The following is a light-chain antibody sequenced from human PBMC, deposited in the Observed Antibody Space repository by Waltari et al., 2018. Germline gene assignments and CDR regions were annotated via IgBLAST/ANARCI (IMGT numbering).Light chain of an antibody. CDR2: LGS. V-gene: IGKV2-28*01. CDR1: QSLLHSNGYNY. J-gene: IGKJ4*01. CDR3: MQALQTPLT. Sequence: DIVLTQSPLSLPVTPGEQASISCRSSQSLLHSNGYNYMDWYLQKPGQSPQVLIYLGSNRASGVPDRFSGSGSGTDFTLKISRVDAEYVGVYYCMQALQTPLTFGGGTKVEIK.